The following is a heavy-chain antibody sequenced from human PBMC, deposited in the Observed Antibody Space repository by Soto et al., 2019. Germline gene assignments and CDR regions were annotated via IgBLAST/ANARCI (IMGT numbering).Heavy chain of an antibody. J-gene: IGHJ6*02. CDR2: IKQDESEQ. CDR3: AREAV. CDR1: GFTFSGYW. Sequence: EVQLVESGGGLVQPGGSLRLSCAASGFTFSGYWMSWVRQAPGKGLEWGANIKQDESEQFYVDSVKGRFTISRDNAKNSLYLQMNSLRAEDTAVYYCAREAVWGQGTTVTVSS. V-gene: IGHV3-7*05.